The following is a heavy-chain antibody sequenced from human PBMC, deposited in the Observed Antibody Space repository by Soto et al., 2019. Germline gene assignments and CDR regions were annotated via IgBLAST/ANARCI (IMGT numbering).Heavy chain of an antibody. CDR3: ARGQVNRRYYYGSGSHRGRPHNWFDP. J-gene: IGHJ5*02. CDR1: GGSFSGYY. Sequence: SETLSLTCAVYGGSFSGYYWSWIRQPPGKGLEWIGEINHSGSTNYNPSLKSRVTISVDTSKNQFSLKLSSVTAADTAVYYCARGQVNRRYYYGSGSHRGRPHNWFDPWGQGTLVTVSS. V-gene: IGHV4-34*01. CDR2: INHSGST. D-gene: IGHD3-10*01.